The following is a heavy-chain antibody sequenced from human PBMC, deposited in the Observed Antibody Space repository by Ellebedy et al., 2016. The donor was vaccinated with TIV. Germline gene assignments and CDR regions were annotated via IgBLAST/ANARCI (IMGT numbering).Heavy chain of an antibody. CDR3: ARREGYSSSPLGL. J-gene: IGHJ3*01. CDR2: IYYSGGT. D-gene: IGHD6-13*01. V-gene: IGHV4-59*01. Sequence: SETLSLTXTVSGGSISDYYWSWIRQPPGKGLEWIGYIYYSGGTDYNPSLKSRLTISLDTSKIQFSLTLTSVTAADTAVYYCARREGYSSSPLGLWGQGTMVTVSS. CDR1: GGSISDYY.